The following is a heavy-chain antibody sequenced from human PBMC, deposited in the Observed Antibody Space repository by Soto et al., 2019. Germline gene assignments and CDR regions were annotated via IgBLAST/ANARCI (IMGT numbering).Heavy chain of an antibody. D-gene: IGHD6-19*01. J-gene: IGHJ4*02. CDR3: AREAGIAVAGTDLDY. CDR2: ISSSSSYI. CDR1: GFTFSSYS. Sequence: GGSLRLSCAASGFTFSSYSMNWVRQAPGKGLEWVSSISSSSSYIYYADSVKGRFTISRDNAKNSLYLQMNSLRAEDTAVYYCAREAGIAVAGTDLDYWGQGTLVTVSS. V-gene: IGHV3-21*01.